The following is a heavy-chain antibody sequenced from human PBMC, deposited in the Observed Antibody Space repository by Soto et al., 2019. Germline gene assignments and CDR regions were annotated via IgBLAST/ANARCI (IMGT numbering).Heavy chain of an antibody. V-gene: IGHV3-11*01. D-gene: IGHD2-8*01. J-gene: IGHJ4*02. CDR1: XXTXGDYY. Sequence: GGSLRLSCEAXXXTXGDYYMNXXXXXXXXXXXXVSYISITGSDIDYADFVQGRFTISRDNAKNSLYLQMNSLRAEDTAVYYCAIDITYCKNGVCYFSEHGVYWGQGTLVTV. CDR2: ISITGSDI. CDR3: AIDITYCKNGVCYFSEHGVY.